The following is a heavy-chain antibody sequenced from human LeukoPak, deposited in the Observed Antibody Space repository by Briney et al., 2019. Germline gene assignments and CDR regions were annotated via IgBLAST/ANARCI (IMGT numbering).Heavy chain of an antibody. CDR2: IYYSGST. J-gene: IGHJ5*02. CDR3: ARGITMVRGVNNWFDP. D-gene: IGHD3-10*01. Sequence: PSETLSLTCTVSGGSISSYYWSWLRQPPGKGLEWIGYIYYSGSTNYNPSLKSRVTISVDTSKNQFSLKLSSVTAADTAVYYCARGITMVRGVNNWFDPWGQGTLVTVSS. V-gene: IGHV4-59*01. CDR1: GGSISSYY.